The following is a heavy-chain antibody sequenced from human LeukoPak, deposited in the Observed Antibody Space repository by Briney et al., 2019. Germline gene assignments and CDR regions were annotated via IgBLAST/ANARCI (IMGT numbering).Heavy chain of an antibody. J-gene: IGHJ4*02. CDR1: GFTFSSYS. CDR2: ISSSSSYI. CDR3: ARGDRDLYCSSTSCYPVL. D-gene: IGHD2-2*01. Sequence: GGSLRLSCVASGFTFSSYSMNWVRQAPGKGLEWVSSISSSSSYIYYADSVKGRFTISRDNAKNSLYLQMNSLRAEDTAVYYCARGDRDLYCSSTSCYPVLGGQGTLVAVSS. V-gene: IGHV3-21*01.